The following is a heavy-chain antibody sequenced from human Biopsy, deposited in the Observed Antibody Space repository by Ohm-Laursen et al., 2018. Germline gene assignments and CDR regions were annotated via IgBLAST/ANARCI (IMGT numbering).Heavy chain of an antibody. CDR3: ARGRTGG. D-gene: IGHD1/OR15-1a*01. J-gene: IGHJ4*02. CDR2: ISSGSSPI. Sequence: SLRLSCVATGFTFSSYSMNWVRQAPGKGLEWVSFISSGSSPIYYADSVKGRFTISRDDAKNSLYLQMNSLRAEDTAVYYCARGRTGGWGQGTLVTVSS. V-gene: IGHV3-48*01. CDR1: GFTFSSYS.